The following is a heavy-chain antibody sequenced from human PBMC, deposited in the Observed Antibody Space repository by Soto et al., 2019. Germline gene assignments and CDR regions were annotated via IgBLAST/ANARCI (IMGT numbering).Heavy chain of an antibody. Sequence: QVQLVQSGAEVKKPGASVQVSCKTSGYTFTGYAIHWVRQAPGQRLEWMGWINSGNGNTKYSQKFQSRVTITRDTHANTVYMDLTSLRSEDTSVYSSARGDSYPAVYVRDVWVQGTTVTVSS. V-gene: IGHV1-3*01. D-gene: IGHD2-21*02. CDR2: INSGNGNT. J-gene: IGHJ6*02. CDR1: GYTFTGYA. CDR3: ARGDSYPAVYVRDV.